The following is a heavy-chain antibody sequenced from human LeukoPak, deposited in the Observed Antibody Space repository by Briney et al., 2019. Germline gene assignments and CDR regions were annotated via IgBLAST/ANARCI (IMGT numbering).Heavy chain of an antibody. CDR2: IKQDGSEK. Sequence: GGSLRLSCAASGFTFSSYWMSWVRQAPGKGLEWVANIKQDGSEKYYVDSVKGRFTIPRDNAKNSLYLQMNSLRAEDTAVYYCARETYYYDSSGWRFWGQGTMVTVSS. J-gene: IGHJ3*01. CDR1: GFTFSSYW. D-gene: IGHD3-22*01. V-gene: IGHV3-7*01. CDR3: ARETYYYDSSGWRF.